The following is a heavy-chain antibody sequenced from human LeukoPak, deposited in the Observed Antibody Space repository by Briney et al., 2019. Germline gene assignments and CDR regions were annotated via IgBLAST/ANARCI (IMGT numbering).Heavy chain of an antibody. V-gene: IGHV3-53*04. CDR3: ARVRLGSGWSLFDF. CDR1: GFTVSSNY. J-gene: IGHJ4*02. D-gene: IGHD6-19*01. Sequence: GGSLRLSCAASGFTVSSNYMSWVRQAPGKGLEWVSVIYSGGSTYSADSVKGRFTISRHISQNTLYLQMNSLRAEDTAVYYCARVRLGSGWSLFDFWGQGTLVTVSS. CDR2: IYSGGST.